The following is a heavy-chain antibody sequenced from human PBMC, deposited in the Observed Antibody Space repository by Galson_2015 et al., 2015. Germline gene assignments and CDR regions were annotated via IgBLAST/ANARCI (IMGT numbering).Heavy chain of an antibody. CDR2: IIPIFGIA. D-gene: IGHD4-17*01. CDR1: GGTFSSYA. Sequence: SVKVSCKASGGTFSSYAISWVRQAPGQGLEWMGGIIPIFGIANYAQKFQGRVTITADKSTSTAYMELSSLRSEDTAVYYCARESGAPDDYGDYNAAQNWFDPWGQGTLVTVSS. V-gene: IGHV1-69*10. CDR3: ARESGAPDDYGDYNAAQNWFDP. J-gene: IGHJ5*02.